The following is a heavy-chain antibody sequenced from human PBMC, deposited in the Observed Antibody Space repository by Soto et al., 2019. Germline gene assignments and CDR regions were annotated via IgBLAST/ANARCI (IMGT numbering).Heavy chain of an antibody. Sequence: EVQLLESGGGVVQPGGSLRLSCVSSGFTLDAHWMDWVRQAPGKGLEWVGQIRNRGGGYSTNYAASVKGRFTISRDDSKNSVFLQMNSLTDEDSAVYYCGDFGRASWPFDYWGQGTVVTVS. CDR2: IRNRGGGYST. V-gene: IGHV3-72*01. J-gene: IGHJ4*02. CDR1: GFTLDAHW. CDR3: GDFGRASWPFDY. D-gene: IGHD2-2*01.